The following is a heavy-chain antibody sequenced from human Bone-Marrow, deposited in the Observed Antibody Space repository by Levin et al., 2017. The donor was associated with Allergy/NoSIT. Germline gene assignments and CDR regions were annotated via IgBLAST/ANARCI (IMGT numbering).Heavy chain of an antibody. Sequence: GGSLRLSCAASGFRFSIYTLHWVRQAPGKGLQWVAGMSSDGTGSYYAASVKGRFTISRDNSKNTLYLQMNSLTLEDTAVYYCARSPLGDYGDYSVIHYFDYWGQGSLITVSS. D-gene: IGHD4-17*01. CDR2: MSSDGTGS. J-gene: IGHJ4*02. CDR3: ARSPLGDYGDYSVIHYFDY. V-gene: IGHV3-30*04. CDR1: GFRFSIYT.